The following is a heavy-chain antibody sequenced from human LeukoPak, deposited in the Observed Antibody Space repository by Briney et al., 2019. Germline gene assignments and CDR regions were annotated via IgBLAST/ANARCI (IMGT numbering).Heavy chain of an antibody. CDR2: IYYSGST. D-gene: IGHD3-22*01. Sequence: SETLSLTCTVSGGSISSSSYYWGWIRQPPGKGLEWIGSIYYSGSTYYNPSLKSRVTISVDTSKNQFSLKLSSVTAADTAVYYCATDPITMIVVRGEDYWGRGTLVTVSS. CDR3: ATDPITMIVVRGEDY. J-gene: IGHJ4*02. V-gene: IGHV4-39*07. CDR1: GGSISSSSYY.